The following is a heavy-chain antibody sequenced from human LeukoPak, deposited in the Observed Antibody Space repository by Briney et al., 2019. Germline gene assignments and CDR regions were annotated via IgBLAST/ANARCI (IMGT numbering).Heavy chain of an antibody. CDR3: ARVGCCSGGSCYGGDY. Sequence: GRSLRLSCAASGFTFSSYGMHWVRQAPGNGLEWDPVIWYDGSNKYYADSVEGRFTISRDNSKNTLYLQMNSQRTEHPAVYDCARVGCCSGGSCYGGDYWGQGTLVTVSS. V-gene: IGHV3-33*01. J-gene: IGHJ4*02. D-gene: IGHD2-15*01. CDR1: GFTFSSYG. CDR2: IWYDGSNK.